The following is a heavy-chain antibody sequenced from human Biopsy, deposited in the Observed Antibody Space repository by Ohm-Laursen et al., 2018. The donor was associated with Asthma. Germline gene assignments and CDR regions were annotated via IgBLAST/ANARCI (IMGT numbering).Heavy chain of an antibody. J-gene: IGHJ4*02. CDR2: ISYDGSSI. V-gene: IGHV3-30-3*01. CDR1: RFTYE. D-gene: IGHD6-19*01. Sequence: SLRLSCAAPRFTYEMHWVRQAPGKGLEWVAVISYDGSSIYYADSVKGRFTISRDNSKNTLSLQMNSLTAEDTAVYYCAREGVAGTHIEDWGRETLVTVSS. CDR3: AREGVAGTHIED.